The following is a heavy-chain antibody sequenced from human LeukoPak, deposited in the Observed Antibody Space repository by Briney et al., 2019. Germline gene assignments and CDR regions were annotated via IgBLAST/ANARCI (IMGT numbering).Heavy chain of an antibody. CDR1: GFTFSSYS. J-gene: IGHJ4*02. CDR3: ARESARDSKLRFVDY. D-gene: IGHD3-3*01. CDR2: ISSSSSYI. V-gene: IGHV3-21*01. Sequence: PGGSLRLSCAASGFTFSSYSMNWVRQAPGKGLEWVSSISSSSSYIYYADSVKGRFTISRDNAKNSLYLQMNSLRAEDTAVYYCARESARDSKLRFVDYWGQGTLVTVSS.